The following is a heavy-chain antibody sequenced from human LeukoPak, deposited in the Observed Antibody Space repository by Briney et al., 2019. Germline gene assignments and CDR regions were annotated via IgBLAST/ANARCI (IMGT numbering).Heavy chain of an antibody. D-gene: IGHD2-2*03. CDR1: GGTFSDYA. CDR2: IIPIFGST. Sequence: WASVKVSCKTSGGTFSDYAISWVRQAPGQGLEWMGGIIPIFGSTNYAQKFQGRVTITTDESTSTAYMELSSLRSEDTAVYYCARSRYGYCSSASCPVETDYWGQGTLVTVSS. V-gene: IGHV1-69*05. CDR3: ARSRYGYCSSASCPVETDY. J-gene: IGHJ4*02.